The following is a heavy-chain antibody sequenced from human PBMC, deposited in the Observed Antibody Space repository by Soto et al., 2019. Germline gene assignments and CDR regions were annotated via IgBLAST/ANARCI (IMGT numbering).Heavy chain of an antibody. V-gene: IGHV4-34*01. CDR1: GGSFSGYY. Sequence: QVQLQQWGAGLLRPAETLSLTCAVYGGSFSGYYWTWIRQPPGKGLEWIGEINQSGFTSYNPSLDSRVTMSVDTSKNQFSLRLSSVTAADTAVYYCARFPFDRSSWTNPRYFDYWGQGTLVTVSS. D-gene: IGHD6-13*01. J-gene: IGHJ4*02. CDR2: INQSGFT. CDR3: ARFPFDRSSWTNPRYFDY.